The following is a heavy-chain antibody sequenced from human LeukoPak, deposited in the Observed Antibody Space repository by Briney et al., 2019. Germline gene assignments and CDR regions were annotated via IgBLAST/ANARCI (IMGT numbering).Heavy chain of an antibody. D-gene: IGHD3-22*01. V-gene: IGHV1-18*01. J-gene: IGHJ4*02. CDR3: ARSYYYDTSGTPDY. CDR2: ISAYNGNT. CDR1: GYIFTNYG. Sequence: ASVKVSCKASGYIFTNYGVSWVRQAPGQGLEWMVWISAYNGNTKHAQRFQGRVTMTTDTSTNTAYMELRSLRSDDTVVYYCARSYYYDTSGTPDYWGQGTLVTVSS.